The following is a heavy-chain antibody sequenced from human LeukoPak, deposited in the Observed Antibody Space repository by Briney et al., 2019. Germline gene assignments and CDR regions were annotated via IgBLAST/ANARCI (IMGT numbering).Heavy chain of an antibody. D-gene: IGHD3-3*01. J-gene: IGHJ4*02. CDR1: GFTFSSYG. CDR3: AKDRVAEASYFDY. CDR2: ISYDGSKK. V-gene: IGHV3-30*18. Sequence: PGRSLRLSCAASGFTFSSYGMNWVRQAPGKGLEWVAVISYDGSKKYYVDSVKGRFTTSRDNSKNTLYLQINSRRAEDTAVYYCAKDRVAEASYFDYWGQGTLVTVSS.